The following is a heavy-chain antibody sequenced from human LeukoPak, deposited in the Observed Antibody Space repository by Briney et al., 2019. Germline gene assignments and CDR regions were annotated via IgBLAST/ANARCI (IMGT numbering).Heavy chain of an antibody. D-gene: IGHD3-10*01. Sequence: PSETLSLTCTVSGGSISSYYWSWIRQPPGKGLERIGYIYYSGSTNYNPSLKSRVTISVDTSKNQFSLKLSSVTAADTAVYYCARYYYGSGSLDAFDIWGQGTMVTVSS. J-gene: IGHJ3*02. CDR1: GGSISSYY. V-gene: IGHV4-59*01. CDR3: ARYYYGSGSLDAFDI. CDR2: IYYSGST.